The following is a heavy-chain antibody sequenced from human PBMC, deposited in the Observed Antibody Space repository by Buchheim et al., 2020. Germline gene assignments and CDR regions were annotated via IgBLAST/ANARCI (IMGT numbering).Heavy chain of an antibody. V-gene: IGHV3-30*03. CDR1: GFTFSSYG. D-gene: IGHD3-22*01. J-gene: IGHJ4*02. CDR2: ISYDGSNK. CDR3: ARQGDTYYYDSSGYFDY. Sequence: QVQLVESGGGLVKPGGSLRLSCAASGFTFSSYGMHWVRQAPGKGLEWVAVISYDGSNKYYADSVKGRFTISRDNSKNTLYLQMNSLRAEDTAVYYCARQGDTYYYDSSGYFDYWGQGTL.